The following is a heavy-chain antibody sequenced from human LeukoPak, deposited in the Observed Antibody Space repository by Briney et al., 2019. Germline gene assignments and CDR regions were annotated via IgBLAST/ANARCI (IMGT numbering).Heavy chain of an antibody. V-gene: IGHV4-59*01. J-gene: IGHJ4*02. CDR2: IYYSGST. D-gene: IGHD3-10*01. Sequence: SETLYLTCTVSGGSISSYYWSWIRQPPGKGLEWIGYIYYSGSTNYNPSLKGRVTISVDTSKNQFSLKLSSVTAADTAVYYCARAGVLWFGELLRTPYFDYWGQGTLVTVSS. CDR1: GGSISSYY. CDR3: ARAGVLWFGELLRTPYFDY.